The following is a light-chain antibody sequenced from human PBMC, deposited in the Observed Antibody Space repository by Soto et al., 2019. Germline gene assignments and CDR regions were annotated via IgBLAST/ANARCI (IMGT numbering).Light chain of an antibody. Sequence: QSALTQPASVSGSPGQSTTISCTGTISNVGSYNLVSWYQQHPGKAPKLIIYEVNKRPSGVSNRFSGSKSGNTASLTISGLQTEDEADYYCYSYEGGRVFGGGTKLTVL. CDR3: YSYEGGRV. CDR2: EVN. CDR1: ISNVGSYNL. V-gene: IGLV2-23*02. J-gene: IGLJ3*02.